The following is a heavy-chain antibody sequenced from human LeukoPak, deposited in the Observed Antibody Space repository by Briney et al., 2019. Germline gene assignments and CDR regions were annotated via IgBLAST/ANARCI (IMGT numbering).Heavy chain of an antibody. V-gene: IGHV3-15*01. CDR1: GFTFSNAW. D-gene: IGHD3-22*01. Sequence: GGSLRLSCAASGFTFSNAWMSWVRQAPGKGLEWVGRIKSKTDGGTTDYAAPVKGRFTISRDDSKNTLYLQMNSLKTEDTAVYYCTTCITMIVVLSEDFWGQGTLVTVS. CDR3: TTCITMIVVLSEDF. CDR2: IKSKTDGGTT. J-gene: IGHJ4*02.